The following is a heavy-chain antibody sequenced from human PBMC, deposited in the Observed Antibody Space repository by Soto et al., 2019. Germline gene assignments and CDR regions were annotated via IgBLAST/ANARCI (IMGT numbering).Heavy chain of an antibody. Sequence: QVQLVESGGGVVQPGRSLRLSCAASGFTFSSYGMHWVRQAPGKGLVWVAVISCDGSNKYYADSVKGRFTISRDNSKNRLYQQLNSLRTEDTAGYYCARGGGGDSAIDYWGQGTLVTGSS. CDR3: ARGGGGDSAIDY. CDR2: ISCDGSNK. V-gene: IGHV3-30*03. D-gene: IGHD2-21*02. CDR1: GFTFSSYG. J-gene: IGHJ4*01.